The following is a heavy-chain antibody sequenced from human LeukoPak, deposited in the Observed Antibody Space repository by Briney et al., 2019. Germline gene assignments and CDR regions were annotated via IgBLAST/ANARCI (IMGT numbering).Heavy chain of an antibody. CDR1: GFSVGSNY. CDR2: IYSGDNS. Sequence: GGSLRLSCAASGFSVGSNYMTWVRQAPGKGLEWVSVIYSGDNSYYADSVKGRFTISRDTSKNTLYLQMNSLRAEDTAVYYCARDTGSGYCSGGRCRAAFDVWGQGTMATVSS. D-gene: IGHD2-15*01. V-gene: IGHV3-53*01. CDR3: ARDTGSGYCSGGRCRAAFDV. J-gene: IGHJ3*01.